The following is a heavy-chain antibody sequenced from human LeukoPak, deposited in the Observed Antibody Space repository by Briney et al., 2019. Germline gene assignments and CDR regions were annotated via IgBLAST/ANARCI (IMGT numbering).Heavy chain of an antibody. CDR1: GFTFSSYW. D-gene: IGHD2-2*03. J-gene: IGHJ4*02. Sequence: GGSLRLSCAASGFTFSSYWMHWVRQSPGKGLEWVGQLKGDGSRANYADSVRGRFTISRDNAKNTVYLQLNSLRAEDTAVYYCAKDGYLAPVIAFLDYWGQGTPVTVSS. V-gene: IGHV3-74*01. CDR3: AKDGYLAPVIAFLDY. CDR2: LKGDGSRA.